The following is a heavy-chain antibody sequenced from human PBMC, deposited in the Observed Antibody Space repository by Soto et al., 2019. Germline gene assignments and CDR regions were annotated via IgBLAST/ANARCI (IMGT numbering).Heavy chain of an antibody. Sequence: EVQLVESGGGLVKAGGSLRLSCAASGFTFSNAWMNWVRQALGKGLEWVGRIKSKRDGGTTDYAAPVKGRFTMSRDDSKNTLYLKMNSLKTEDTAVYYCTTDVWPGTTWAAEYYYYDMYVWVQGTTVTDSS. CDR3: TTDVWPGTTWAAEYYYYDMYV. CDR2: IKSKRDGGTT. D-gene: IGHD1-7*01. CDR1: GFTFSNAW. V-gene: IGHV3-15*07. J-gene: IGHJ6*02.